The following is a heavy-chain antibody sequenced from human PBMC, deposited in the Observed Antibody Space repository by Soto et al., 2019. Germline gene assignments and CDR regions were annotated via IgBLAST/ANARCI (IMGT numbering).Heavy chain of an antibody. J-gene: IGHJ4*02. Sequence: QVQLVESGGGVVQPGRSLRLSCAVSGFTFSSYGMHWVRQAPGKGLEWVAVISYDRRNIYYADSVKGRFTISRDNPKSTLYLQMNSLGAEDTAVHYCARDSYHYDILTAYYNFDYWGQGALVTVSS. CDR3: ARDSYHYDILTAYYNFDY. CDR1: GFTFSSYG. V-gene: IGHV3-30*03. D-gene: IGHD3-9*01. CDR2: ISYDRRNI.